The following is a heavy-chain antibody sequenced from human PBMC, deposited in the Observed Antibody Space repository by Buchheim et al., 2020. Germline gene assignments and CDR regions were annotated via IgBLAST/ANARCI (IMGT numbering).Heavy chain of an antibody. V-gene: IGHV3-30-3*01. CDR1: GFTFSSYA. Sequence: QVQLVESGGGVVQPGRSLRLSCAASGFTFSSYAMHWVRQAPGKGLEWVAVISYDGSNKYYADSVKGRFTISRDNSKNTLYLQMNSLRAEDTAVYYCARVGEQWLAQGGMDVWGQGTT. CDR3: ARVGEQWLAQGGMDV. CDR2: ISYDGSNK. J-gene: IGHJ6*02. D-gene: IGHD6-19*01.